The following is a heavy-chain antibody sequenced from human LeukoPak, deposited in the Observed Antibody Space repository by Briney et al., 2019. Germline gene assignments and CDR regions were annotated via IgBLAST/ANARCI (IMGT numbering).Heavy chain of an antibody. D-gene: IGHD6-13*01. V-gene: IGHV3-23*01. CDR3: AKVNNIAAAGTFDY. Sequence: GGSLRLSCAASGFTFSTYAMSWVRQAPGKGLEWVSAISGSGAGTYYADSVKGRLTISRDNSKNTLYVQMNSLRAEDTAVYYCAKVNNIAAAGTFDYWGQGNLVTVSS. J-gene: IGHJ4*02. CDR1: GFTFSTYA. CDR2: ISGSGAGT.